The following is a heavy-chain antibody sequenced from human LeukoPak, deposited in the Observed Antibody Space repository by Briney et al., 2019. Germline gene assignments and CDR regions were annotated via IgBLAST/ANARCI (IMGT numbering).Heavy chain of an antibody. V-gene: IGHV3-23*01. J-gene: IGHJ4*02. D-gene: IGHD3-22*01. Sequence: GGSLRLSCAASGFTFSSYAMSWVRQAPGKGLEWVSAISGSGGSTYYADSVKGRFTISRDNSKNTLYLQMNSLRAEDTAVHYCAKDTVRNVASNYYDSSGYYSRDDYWGQGTLVTVSS. CDR1: GFTFSSYA. CDR3: AKDTVRNVASNYYDSSGYYSRDDY. CDR2: ISGSGGST.